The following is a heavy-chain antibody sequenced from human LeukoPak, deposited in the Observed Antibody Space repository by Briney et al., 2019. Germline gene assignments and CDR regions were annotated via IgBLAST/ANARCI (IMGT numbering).Heavy chain of an antibody. CDR2: IWYDGSNT. CDR3: ARAIHQQPDY. V-gene: IGHV3-33*08. J-gene: IGHJ4*02. Sequence: PGGSLRLSCAASGFTFSSYGMHWVRQAPGKGLEWVAVIWYDGSNTYYADSVKGRFTISRDNSKNMLYLQMNSLRAEDTAVYYCARAIHQQPDYWGQGTLVTVSS. D-gene: IGHD6-13*01. CDR1: GFTFSSYG.